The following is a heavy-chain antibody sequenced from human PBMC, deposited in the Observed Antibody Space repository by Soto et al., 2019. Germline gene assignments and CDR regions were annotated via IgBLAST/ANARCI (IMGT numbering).Heavy chain of an antibody. J-gene: IGHJ4*02. V-gene: IGHV3-64*01. CDR3: ARGPGYYFDY. CDR2: IISNGGST. CDR1: GFTFSSYA. Sequence: EVQLVESGGGLVQPGGSLRLSCAASGFTFSSYAMHWVRQAPGKGLEYVSAIISNGGSTYYANSVKGRFTISRDNSKNTLYLQMGSLRAEDMAVYYCARGPGYYFDYWGQGTLVTVSS.